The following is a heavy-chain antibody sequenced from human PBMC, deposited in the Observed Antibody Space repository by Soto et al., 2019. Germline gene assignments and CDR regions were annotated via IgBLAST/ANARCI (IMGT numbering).Heavy chain of an antibody. D-gene: IGHD3-10*01. CDR2: ITSSSSYT. CDR1: GFTFSDYH. V-gene: IGHV3-11*03. CDR3: GRSGPWLSGDY. Sequence: GGSLRLSCAASGFTFSDYHMSWIRQAPGKGLEWVSYITSSSSYTNYADSVKGRFTISRDNAKNSLYLQMNSLRAEDTAVYYCGRSGPWLSGDYWGQGTLVTVSS. J-gene: IGHJ4*02.